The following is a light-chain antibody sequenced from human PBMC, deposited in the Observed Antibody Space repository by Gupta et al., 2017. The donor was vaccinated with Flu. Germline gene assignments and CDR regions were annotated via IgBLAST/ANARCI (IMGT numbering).Light chain of an antibody. CDR2: GAS. V-gene: IGKV3-15*01. CDR3: HHYTHWPRT. J-gene: IGKJ1*01. Sequence: EIVMTHSPGTLSLSPGERATLSCWASQSVSNNLAWYQQKPGQAPRLLIYGASTRATGIPARFSGSGSGTEFTLTISSLQSEDFAVYYCHHYTHWPRTFGLGTKVEI. CDR1: QSVSNN.